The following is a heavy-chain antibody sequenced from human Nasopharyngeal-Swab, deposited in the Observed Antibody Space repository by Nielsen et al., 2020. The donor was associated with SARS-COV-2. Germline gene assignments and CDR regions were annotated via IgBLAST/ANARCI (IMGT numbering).Heavy chain of an antibody. D-gene: IGHD4-17*01. CDR2: FDPEDGET. CDR3: ARGIGFEGSYGDYHGAY. V-gene: IGHV1-24*01. Sequence: ASVKVSCKVSGYTLTELSMHWVRQAPGKGLEWMGGFDPEDGETIYAQKFQGRVTMTEDTSTDTAYMELRSLRSDDTAVYYCARGIGFEGSYGDYHGAYWGQGTLVTVSS. J-gene: IGHJ4*02. CDR1: GYTLTELS.